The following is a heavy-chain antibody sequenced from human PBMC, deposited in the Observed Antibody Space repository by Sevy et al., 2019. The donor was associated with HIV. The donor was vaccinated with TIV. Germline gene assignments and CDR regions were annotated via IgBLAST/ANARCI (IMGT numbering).Heavy chain of an antibody. Sequence: GGSLRLSRAASGLTFSTYGMHWVRQAPGKGLEWVAVISYDGNIQYYADSVKGRFTVSRDNSKNTLYLQMNSLRAEDSAVYYCAKDQGGYNYAPGYWGQGTLVTVSS. D-gene: IGHD5-18*01. J-gene: IGHJ4*02. CDR1: GLTFSTYG. CDR2: ISYDGNIQ. V-gene: IGHV3-30*18. CDR3: AKDQGGYNYAPGY.